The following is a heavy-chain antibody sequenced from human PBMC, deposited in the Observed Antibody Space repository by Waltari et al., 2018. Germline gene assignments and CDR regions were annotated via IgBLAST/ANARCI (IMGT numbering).Heavy chain of an antibody. CDR3: ARHGPAVAGLDY. CDR2: IYHSGIT. D-gene: IGHD6-19*01. CDR1: GYSISSCYY. Sequence: QVQLQESGPGLVKPSETLSLTCAVSGYSISSCYYWGWIRQPPGKGLEWIGSIYHSGITYYHPSLKSRVTISVDTSKNQFSLKLSSVTAADTAVYYCARHGPAVAGLDYWGQGTLVTVSS. V-gene: IGHV4-38-2*01. J-gene: IGHJ4*02.